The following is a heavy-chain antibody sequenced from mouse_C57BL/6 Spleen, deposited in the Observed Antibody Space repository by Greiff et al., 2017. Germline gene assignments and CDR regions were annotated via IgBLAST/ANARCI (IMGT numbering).Heavy chain of an antibody. Sequence: QVQLQQPGAELVRPGSSVKLSCKASGYTFTSYWMHWVKQRPIQGLEWIGNIDPSDSETHYKQKLKHKATLTVDKSSSTAYMQISSLTSEDSAVYYCARWLGYWGQGTLVTVSA. CDR1: GYTFTSYW. CDR2: IDPSDSET. V-gene: IGHV1-52*01. J-gene: IGHJ3*01. CDR3: ARWLGY.